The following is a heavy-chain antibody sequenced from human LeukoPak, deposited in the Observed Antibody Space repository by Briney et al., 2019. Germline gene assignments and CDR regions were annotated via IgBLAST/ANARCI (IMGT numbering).Heavy chain of an antibody. V-gene: IGHV4-59*01. CDR3: ARGQPEEQWLVVGNWFDP. CDR2: IYYSGST. J-gene: IGHJ5*02. Sequence: SGTLSLTCTVSGGSISSYYWSWIRQPPGKGLEWIGYIYYSGSTNYNPSLKSRVTISVDTSKNQFSLKLSSVTAADTAVYYCARGQPEEQWLVVGNWFDPWGQGTLVTVSS. CDR1: GGSISSYY. D-gene: IGHD6-19*01.